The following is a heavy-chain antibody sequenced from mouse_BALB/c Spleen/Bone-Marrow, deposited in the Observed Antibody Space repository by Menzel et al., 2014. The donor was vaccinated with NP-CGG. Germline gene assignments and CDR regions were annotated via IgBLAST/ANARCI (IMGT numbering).Heavy chain of an antibody. V-gene: IGHV5-6-3*01. CDR1: GFTFSSYG. Sequence: EVQLQQSGGGLVQPGGSLKLSCAAPGFTFSSYGMSWVRQTPDKRLELVATINSNGGSTYYPDSVKGRFTISRDNAKNTLYLQMSSLKSEDTAMYYCARDYYGSSDYWGQGTTLTVSS. CDR2: INSNGGST. D-gene: IGHD1-1*01. CDR3: ARDYYGSSDY. J-gene: IGHJ2*01.